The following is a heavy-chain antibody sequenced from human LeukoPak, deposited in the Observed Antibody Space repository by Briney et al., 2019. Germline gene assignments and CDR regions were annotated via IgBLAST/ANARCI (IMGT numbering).Heavy chain of an antibody. CDR2: IYYSEST. CDR1: GGSISGYY. J-gene: IGHJ3*02. CDR3: AREYSSSSGRRAFDI. Sequence: SETLSLTCTVSGGSISGYYWSWIRQPPGKGLEWIGYIYYSESTNYNPSLKSRLTISIDTSENQFSLKLSSVTAAGTAVYYCAREYSSSSGRRAFDIWGQGTMVTVSS. V-gene: IGHV4-59*08. D-gene: IGHD6-6*01.